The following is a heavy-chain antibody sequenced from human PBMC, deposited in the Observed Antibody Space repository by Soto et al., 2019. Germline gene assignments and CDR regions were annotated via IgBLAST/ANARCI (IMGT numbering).Heavy chain of an antibody. CDR3: AVPYKQLVQFPPDWYFDL. Sequence: QVQLVEAGGGVVQPGRSLRLSCAASGFTFSSYAMHWVRQAPGKGLEWVAVISYDGSNKYYADSVKGRFTISRDNSKNTLYLQMNSLRAEDTAVYYCAVPYKQLVQFPPDWYFDLWGRGTLVTVSS. J-gene: IGHJ2*01. CDR2: ISYDGSNK. V-gene: IGHV3-30-3*01. CDR1: GFTFSSYA. D-gene: IGHD6-13*01.